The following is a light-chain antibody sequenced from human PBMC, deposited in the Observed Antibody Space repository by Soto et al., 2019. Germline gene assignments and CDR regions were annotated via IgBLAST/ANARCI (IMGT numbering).Light chain of an antibody. CDR2: DAS. V-gene: IGKV1-5*01. J-gene: IGKJ1*01. Sequence: DIQMTQSPSTLSASVGERVTITCRASQSISSWLAWYQQKPGKAPKLLIYDASSLESGVPSRFSGSGSGTEFTLTISSLQPDDFATYYCQQYNSYSPEGTFGQGTKVEIK. CDR3: QQYNSYSPEGT. CDR1: QSISSW.